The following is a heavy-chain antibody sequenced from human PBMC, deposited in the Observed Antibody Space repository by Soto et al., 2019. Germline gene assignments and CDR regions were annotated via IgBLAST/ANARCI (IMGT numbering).Heavy chain of an antibody. CDR3: AMLGCLSGGISGMDV. D-gene: IGHD2-21*01. Sequence: EVQLVESGGGLVQPGGSLSLSCAASGLIFSDYHMDWVRQAPGKGLEWVGRIRRKANSYTTEYAASVKGRFTISRDDSKNSLYLQMNSLKSEDRSVYYCAMLGCLSGGISGMDVWGQGTTVTVSS. V-gene: IGHV3-72*01. CDR2: IRRKANSYTT. CDR1: GLIFSDYH. J-gene: IGHJ6*02.